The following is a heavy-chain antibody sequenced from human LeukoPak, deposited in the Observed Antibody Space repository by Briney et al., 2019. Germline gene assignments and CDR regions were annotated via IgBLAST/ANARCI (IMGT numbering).Heavy chain of an antibody. V-gene: IGHV3-21*01. Sequence: TGGSLRLSWAASGFTFSSYSMNWVRQAPGKGLEWVSSISSSSSYIYYADSVKGRFTISRDNAKNSLYLQMNSLRAEDTAVYYCARIGSSWYLDYWGQGTLVTVSS. CDR1: GFTFSSYS. CDR3: ARIGSSWYLDY. CDR2: ISSSSSYI. D-gene: IGHD6-13*01. J-gene: IGHJ4*02.